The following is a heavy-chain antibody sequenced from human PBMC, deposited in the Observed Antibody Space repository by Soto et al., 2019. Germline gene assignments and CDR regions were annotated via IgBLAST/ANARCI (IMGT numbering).Heavy chain of an antibody. CDR3: ARHPVYATGWQIDY. D-gene: IGHD2-2*01. CDR1: GGSISSRSYH. CDR2: IYNSGST. Sequence: SETLSLTCTVSGGSISSRSYHWGWIRQPPGKGLEWIGRIYNSGSTYYNASLKSRVSISIDTSKNQFSLKLSSVTAADTAVYYCARHPVYATGWQIDYWGQGALVTVS. J-gene: IGHJ4*02. V-gene: IGHV4-39*01.